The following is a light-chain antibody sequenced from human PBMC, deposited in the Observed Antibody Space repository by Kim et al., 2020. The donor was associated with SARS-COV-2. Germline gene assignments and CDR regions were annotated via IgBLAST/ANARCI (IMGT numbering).Light chain of an antibody. CDR3: GTWDSSLSAV. V-gene: IGLV1-51*01. CDR2: DNN. Sequence: PGQKVTISCSGSSSNSGNNYVTWYEQLPGRAPKLLIYDNNMRPSGIPDRFAGSKSGTSATLGITGLQTGDEADYYCGTWDSSLSAVFGGGTQLTVL. CDR1: SSNSGNNY. J-gene: IGLJ3*02.